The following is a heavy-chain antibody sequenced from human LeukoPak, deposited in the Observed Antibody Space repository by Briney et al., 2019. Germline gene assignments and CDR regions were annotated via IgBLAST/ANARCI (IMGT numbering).Heavy chain of an antibody. J-gene: IGHJ3*02. Sequence: GGSLRLSCAASGFIFSEYAMNWVRQAPGKGLEWVSVVGGDDAAYYKDSVRGRFTASRDNSKNTLSLQMNSLRPEDTAVYYCAKDSWSRNGIYDPFDIWGQGTMVTVYS. CDR3: AKDSWSRNGIYDPFDI. D-gene: IGHD2-8*01. CDR1: GFIFSEYA. V-gene: IGHV3-23*01. CDR2: VGGDDAA.